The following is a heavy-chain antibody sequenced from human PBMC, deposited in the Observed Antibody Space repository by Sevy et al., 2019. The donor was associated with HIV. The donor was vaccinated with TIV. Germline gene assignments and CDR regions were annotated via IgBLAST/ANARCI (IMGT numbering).Heavy chain of an antibody. D-gene: IGHD2-2*01. CDR3: ARDPWVVVVPAAISPRYYYYGMDV. Sequence: ASMKVSCKASGGTFSSYAISWVRQAPGQGLEWMGGIIPIFGTANYAQKFQGRVTITADESTSTAYMELSSLRSEDTAVYYCARDPWVVVVPAAISPRYYYYGMDVWGQGTTVTVSS. CDR2: IIPIFGTA. CDR1: GGTFSSYA. V-gene: IGHV1-69*13. J-gene: IGHJ6*02.